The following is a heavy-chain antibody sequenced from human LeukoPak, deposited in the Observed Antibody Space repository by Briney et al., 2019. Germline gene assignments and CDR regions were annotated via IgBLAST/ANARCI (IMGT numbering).Heavy chain of an antibody. D-gene: IGHD4-17*01. J-gene: IGHJ3*02. CDR2: ISYIGST. CDR1: GDSFSSHY. CDR3: ARDLVTVTKGFDI. Sequence: SETLSLTCAVSGDSFSSHYWTWIRQPPGKGLEWIGYISYIGSTNYNPSLKSRVTISIDTSKNQFSLKLTSVTAADTAVYYCARDLVTVTKGFDIWGQGTMVSVSS. V-gene: IGHV4-59*11.